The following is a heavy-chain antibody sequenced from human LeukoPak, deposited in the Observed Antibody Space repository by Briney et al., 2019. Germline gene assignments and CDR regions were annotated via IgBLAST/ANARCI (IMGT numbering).Heavy chain of an antibody. CDR2: IIPIFGTA. CDR1: GGTFSSYA. V-gene: IGHV1-69*01. CDR3: ASVRLVRGVIDAFDY. D-gene: IGHD3-10*01. Sequence: SVKVSCKAYGGTFSSYAISWVRQSPGQGLEWMGGIIPIFGTADYAQKFQGRVTITADESTSTAYMELSSLRSEDTAVYYCASVRLVRGVIDAFDYWGQGTLVTASS. J-gene: IGHJ4*02.